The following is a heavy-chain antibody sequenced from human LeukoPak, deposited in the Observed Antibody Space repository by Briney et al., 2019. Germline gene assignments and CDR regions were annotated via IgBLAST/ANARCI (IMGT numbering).Heavy chain of an antibody. Sequence: SETLSLTCTVSGGSISNYYWSWIRQPPGKGLEWIGYIYYSGSTNYNPSLKSRVTISVDTSKNQFSLKLSSVTAADTAVYYCARAHMITSYYYYYYMDVWGKGTTVTVSS. CDR1: GGSISNYY. CDR3: ARAHMITSYYYYYYMDV. D-gene: IGHD3-16*01. V-gene: IGHV4-59*01. J-gene: IGHJ6*03. CDR2: IYYSGST.